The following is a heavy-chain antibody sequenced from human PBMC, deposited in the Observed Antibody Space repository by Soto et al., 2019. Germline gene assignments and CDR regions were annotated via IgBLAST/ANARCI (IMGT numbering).Heavy chain of an antibody. CDR3: ARDRNYDGSEAGAFDI. CDR2: IWYDGSNK. V-gene: IGHV3-33*01. Sequence: GGSLRLCCAASGFTFSSYGMHWVRQAPGKGLEWVAVIWYDGSNKYYADSVKGRFTISRDNSKNTLDLQMNSLRAEDTAVDYGARDRNYDGSEAGAFDIWGQGTMATVPS. CDR1: GFTFSSYG. J-gene: IGHJ3*02. D-gene: IGHD3-22*01.